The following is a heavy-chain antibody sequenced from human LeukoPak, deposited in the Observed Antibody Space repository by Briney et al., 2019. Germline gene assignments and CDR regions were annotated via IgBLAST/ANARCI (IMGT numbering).Heavy chain of an antibody. Sequence: SVKVSCKASVGTFSSYAISWVRQAPGQGLEWMGGIIPIFGTANYAQKFQGRVAITTDESTSTAYMELSSLRSEDTAVYYCARSSSGYLYFPFDIWGQGTMVTVSS. CDR1: VGTFSSYA. V-gene: IGHV1-69*05. J-gene: IGHJ3*02. D-gene: IGHD3-22*01. CDR3: ARSSSGYLYFPFDI. CDR2: IIPIFGTA.